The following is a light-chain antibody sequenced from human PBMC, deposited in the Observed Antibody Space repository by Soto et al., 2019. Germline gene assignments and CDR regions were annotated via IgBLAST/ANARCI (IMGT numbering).Light chain of an antibody. CDR1: QSVSSN. V-gene: IGKV3-15*01. CDR3: QQYNNWYT. Sequence: EIVMTQSPATLSVSPGERATLSCRASQSVSSNLAWYQQKPGQAPRLLIYGASTRATGIPDRFSGSGSGTEFTLTISSLQSEDFAVYYCQQYNNWYTFAQGTKVEIK. J-gene: IGKJ2*01. CDR2: GAS.